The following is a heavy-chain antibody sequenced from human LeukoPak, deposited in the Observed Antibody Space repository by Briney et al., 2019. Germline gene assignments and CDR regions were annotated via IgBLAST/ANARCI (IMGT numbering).Heavy chain of an antibody. CDR1: GGTFSSYA. D-gene: IGHD3-10*01. V-gene: IGHV1-69*13. CDR3: ARWGDDYYGSGKAKTISSSGFDP. CDR2: IIPIFGTA. Sequence: ASVKDSCKASGGTFSSYAISWVRQAPGQGLEWMGGIIPIFGTANYAQKFQGRVTITADESTSTAYMELSSLRSEDTAVYYCARWGDDYYGSGKAKTISSSGFDPWGQGTLVTVSS. J-gene: IGHJ5*02.